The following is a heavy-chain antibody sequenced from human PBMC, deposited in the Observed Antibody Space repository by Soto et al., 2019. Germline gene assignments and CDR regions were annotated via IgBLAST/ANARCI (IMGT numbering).Heavy chain of an antibody. CDR3: AKDAGGYEDNYFDY. D-gene: IGHD5-12*01. CDR2: ISYDGSNK. V-gene: IGHV3-30*18. CDR1: GFTFSSYG. J-gene: IGHJ4*02. Sequence: PGGSLRLSCAASGFTFSSYGMHWVRQAPGKGLEWVAVISYDGSNKYYADSVKGRFTISRDNSKNTLYLQMNSLRAEDTAVYYCAKDAGGYEDNYFDYWGQGTLVTVSS.